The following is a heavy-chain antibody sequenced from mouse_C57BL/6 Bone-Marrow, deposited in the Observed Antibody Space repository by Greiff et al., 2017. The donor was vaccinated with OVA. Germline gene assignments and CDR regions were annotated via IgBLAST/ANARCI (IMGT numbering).Heavy chain of an antibody. D-gene: IGHD2-4*01. V-gene: IGHV1-7*01. CDR1: GYTFTSYW. J-gene: IGHJ1*03. CDR3: ARGGAYDSDWYFDV. CDR2: INPSSGYT. Sequence: QVQLQQSGAELAKPGASVKLSCKASGYTFTSYWMHWVKQRPGQGLEWIGYINPSSGYTKYNQKFKDKATLTEDKSSSTAYMQLSSLTYEDSAVYYCARGGAYDSDWYFDVWGTGTTVTVSS.